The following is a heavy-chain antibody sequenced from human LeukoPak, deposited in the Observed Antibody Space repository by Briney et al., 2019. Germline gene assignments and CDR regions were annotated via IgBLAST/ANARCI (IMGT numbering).Heavy chain of an antibody. CDR2: ISTSSSYI. J-gene: IGHJ4*02. CDR1: GFTFSTYS. CDR3: ANPGSISTGGPI. D-gene: IGHD3-9*01. V-gene: IGHV3-21*01. Sequence: GGSLRLSCAASGFTFSTYSMNWVRQAPGKGLEWVSSISTSSSYIKYADSVKGRFTISRDNARNSLSLQMNSLTAEDTAVYYCANPGSISTGGPIWGQGSLVTVSS.